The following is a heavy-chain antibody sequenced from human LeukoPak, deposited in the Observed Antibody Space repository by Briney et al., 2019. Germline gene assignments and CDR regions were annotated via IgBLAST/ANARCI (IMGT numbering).Heavy chain of an antibody. D-gene: IGHD6-13*01. J-gene: IGHJ6*02. Sequence: ASVKVSCKASGYTFTSYDMHWVRQAPGQGLEWMGIINPSGGSTSYAQIFQGRVTMTRDTSTSTVYMGLSNLRSEDTAVYYCARGGSSWYRGSFQHWGQGTTVTVSS. V-gene: IGHV1-46*01. CDR2: INPSGGST. CDR1: GYTFTSYD. CDR3: ARGGSSWYRGSFQH.